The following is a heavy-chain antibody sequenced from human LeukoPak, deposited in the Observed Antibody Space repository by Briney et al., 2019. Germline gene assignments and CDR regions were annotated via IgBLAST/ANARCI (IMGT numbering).Heavy chain of an antibody. J-gene: IGHJ4*02. V-gene: IGHV4-34*01. D-gene: IGHD3-22*01. CDR3: ARLDETYYYDSSGYLGSDY. CDR2: INHSGST. Sequence: SETLSLTCAVYGGSFSGYYWSWIRQPPGKGLEWIGEINHSGSTNYNPSLKSRVTISVDTSKNQFSLKLSSVTAADTAVYYCARLDETYYYDSSGYLGSDYWGQGTLVTVSS. CDR1: GGSFSGYY.